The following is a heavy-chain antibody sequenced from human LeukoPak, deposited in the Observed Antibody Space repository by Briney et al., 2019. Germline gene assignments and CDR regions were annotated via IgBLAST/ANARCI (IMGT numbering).Heavy chain of an antibody. D-gene: IGHD3-3*01. CDR3: ARRYYDFWSGFEAAFDI. CDR2: ISSSGSTI. CDR1: GFTFSDYY. J-gene: IGHJ3*02. Sequence: GGSLRLSCAASGFTFSDYYMSWIRQAPGKGLEWVSYISSSGSTIYYADSVKGRFTISRDNAKNSLYLQMNSLRAEDTAVYYCARRYYDFWSGFEAAFDIWGQGTMVTVSS. V-gene: IGHV3-11*04.